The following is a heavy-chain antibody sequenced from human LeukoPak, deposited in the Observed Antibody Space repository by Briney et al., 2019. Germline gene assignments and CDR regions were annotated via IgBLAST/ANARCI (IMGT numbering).Heavy chain of an antibody. CDR2: IYHSGST. CDR1: GGSISSGGYS. D-gene: IGHD5-24*01. Sequence: SETLSLTCAVSGGSISSGGYSWSWIRQPPGKGLEWIGYIYHSGSTYYNPSLKSRVTISVDRSKNQFSLKLSSVTAADTAVYYCARSDVEMATGYFDYWGQGTLVTVSS. J-gene: IGHJ4*02. V-gene: IGHV4-30-2*01. CDR3: ARSDVEMATGYFDY.